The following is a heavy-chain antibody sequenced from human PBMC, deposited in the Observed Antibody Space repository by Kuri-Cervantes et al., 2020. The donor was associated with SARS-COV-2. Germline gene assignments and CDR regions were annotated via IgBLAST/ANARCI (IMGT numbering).Heavy chain of an antibody. CDR3: ARATGFKIIAVAGTGDYYYGMDV. J-gene: IGHJ6*02. CDR1: GLTFSSYA. D-gene: IGHD6-19*01. Sequence: GGSLRLSCAASGLTFSSYAMSWVRQAPGKGLEWVSAISGSGGSTYYADSVKGRFTISRDNSKNTLYLQMNSLRAEDTAVYYCARATGFKIIAVAGTGDYYYGMDVWGQGTTVTVSS. V-gene: IGHV3-23*01. CDR2: ISGSGGST.